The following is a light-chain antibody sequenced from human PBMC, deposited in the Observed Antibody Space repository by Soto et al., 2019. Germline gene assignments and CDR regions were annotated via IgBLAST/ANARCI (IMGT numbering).Light chain of an antibody. CDR2: EAS. Sequence: GDRVPITCRASQSISDSLAWYQQKPGKAPKLLIYEASNLKSGVPSRFSGSGSGTEYTLTISSLQPDDFASYYCQQYNGYWTFGQGTKVEIK. J-gene: IGKJ1*01. V-gene: IGKV1-5*03. CDR1: QSISDS. CDR3: QQYNGYWT.